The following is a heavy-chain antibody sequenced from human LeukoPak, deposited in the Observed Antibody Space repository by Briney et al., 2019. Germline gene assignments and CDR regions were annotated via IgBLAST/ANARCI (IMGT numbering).Heavy chain of an antibody. CDR2: INPNSGGT. D-gene: IGHD6-25*01. Sequence: ASVKLSCKASGYTFTGYYIHRVRQAPGQGLEWLGWINPNSGGTNSAQKFQGRVTMTRDTSISTAYMELSRLRSDDTAVYYCARTATLFGYFDYWGQGTLVTVSS. V-gene: IGHV1-2*02. CDR1: GYTFTGYY. J-gene: IGHJ4*02. CDR3: ARTATLFGYFDY.